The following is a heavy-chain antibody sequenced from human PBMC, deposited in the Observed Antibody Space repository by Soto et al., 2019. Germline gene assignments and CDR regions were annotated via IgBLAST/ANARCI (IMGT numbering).Heavy chain of an antibody. V-gene: IGHV4-34*01. J-gene: IGHJ4*02. CDR3: ARGRPTDFDY. CDR1: GGSFSGYY. Sequence: SETLSLTCAVYGGSFSGYYWSWIRQPPGKGLEWIGEINHSGSTNYNPSLKSRVTISVDTSKNQFSLKLSSVTAADTAVYYCARGRPTDFDYWRQGTLVTVSS. D-gene: IGHD1-1*01. CDR2: INHSGST.